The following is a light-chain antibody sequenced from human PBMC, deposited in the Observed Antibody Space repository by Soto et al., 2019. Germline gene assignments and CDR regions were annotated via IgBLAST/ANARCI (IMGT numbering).Light chain of an antibody. J-gene: IGKJ4*02. CDR2: YAS. CDR1: QSLSNC. Sequence: EIVLTQSPATLSLSPGETATLSCRASQSLSNCLAWYQQKPGHAPLLLIYYASNSASGITARFSGSGSGTDFTLPISSLEAEEFAVYYCQQRSNWPPRTFGGGTKVDIK. V-gene: IGKV3-11*01. CDR3: QQRSNWPPRT.